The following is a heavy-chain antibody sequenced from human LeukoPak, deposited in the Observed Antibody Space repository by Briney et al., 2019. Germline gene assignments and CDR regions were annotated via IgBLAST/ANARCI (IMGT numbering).Heavy chain of an antibody. V-gene: IGHV3-64*01. Sequence: GGSLRLSCATSGFSFSSYAMSWVRQAPGKGLEFVSAISKNGRNTYYGNSMKGRFTISRDISKNTLYLQMGSLRPEDMAVYYCARVDSGSACASWGQGILVTVSS. J-gene: IGHJ1*01. D-gene: IGHD6-19*01. CDR3: ARVDSGSACAS. CDR2: ISKNGRNT. CDR1: GFSFSSYA.